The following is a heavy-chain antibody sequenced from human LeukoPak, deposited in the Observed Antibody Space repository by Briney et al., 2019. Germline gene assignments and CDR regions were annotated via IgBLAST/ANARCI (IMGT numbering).Heavy chain of an antibody. CDR3: ARLGPTSILTGYYPRGGFDY. CDR1: GGSISSSSYY. D-gene: IGHD3-9*01. J-gene: IGHJ4*02. V-gene: IGHV4-39*01. CDR2: IYYSGST. Sequence: SETLSHTCTVSGGSISSSSYYWGWIRQPPGKGLEWIGSIYYSGSTYYNPSLKSRVTISVDTSKNQFSLKLSSVTAADTAVYYCARLGPTSILTGYYPRGGFDYWGQGTLVTVSS.